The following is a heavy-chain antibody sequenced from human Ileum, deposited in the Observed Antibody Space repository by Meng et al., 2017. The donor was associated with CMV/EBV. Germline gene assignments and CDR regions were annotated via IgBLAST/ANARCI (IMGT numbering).Heavy chain of an antibody. CDR1: GFTFRSYA. D-gene: IGHD6-19*01. CDR2: ISYDGSNK. CDR3: AREGAVALDY. J-gene: IGHJ4*02. Sequence: LDWAASGFTFRSYAMHWVRQAPGKGLEWVAVISYDGSNKYYADSVKGRFTISRDNSKNTLYLQMNSLRAEDTAVYYCAREGAVALDYWGQGTLVTVSS. V-gene: IGHV3-30*04.